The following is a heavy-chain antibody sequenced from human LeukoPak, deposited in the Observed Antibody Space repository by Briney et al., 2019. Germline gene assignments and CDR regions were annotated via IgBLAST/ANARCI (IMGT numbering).Heavy chain of an antibody. Sequence: GGSLRLSCAASGFTFSSYGMHWVRQAPGKGLEWVAVISYDGSNKYYADSVKGRFTISRDNSKNTLYLQMNSLRAEDTAVYYCAKERIAEWAVREYYFDYWGQGTLVTVSS. D-gene: IGHD3-3*01. CDR1: GFTFSSYG. V-gene: IGHV3-30*18. J-gene: IGHJ4*02. CDR2: ISYDGSNK. CDR3: AKERIAEWAVREYYFDY.